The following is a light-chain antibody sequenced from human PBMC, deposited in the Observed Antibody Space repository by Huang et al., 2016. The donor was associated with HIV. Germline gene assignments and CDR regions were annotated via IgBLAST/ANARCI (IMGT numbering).Light chain of an antibody. J-gene: IGKJ5*01. CDR2: DAS. Sequence: EIVLTQSPATLSLSPGERATLSCRASQSVGRYLAWYQQNPGQAPRLLIYDASSRATGIPARFSGGGSGTDFTLTISSLEPEDFAVYYCQQRSNWPPFTFGQGTRLEMK. CDR3: QQRSNWPPFT. V-gene: IGKV3-11*01. CDR1: QSVGRY.